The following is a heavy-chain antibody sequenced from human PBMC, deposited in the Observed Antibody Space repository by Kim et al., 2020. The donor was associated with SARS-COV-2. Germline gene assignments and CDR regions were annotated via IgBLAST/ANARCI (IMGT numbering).Heavy chain of an antibody. Sequence: GGSLRLSCAASGFTVSSNYMSWVRQAPGKGLEWVSVIYSGGSKYYADSAKGRFTISRDNSKNTLYLQMNSLRAEDTAVYYCARWDTVTTSLDYWGQGTLVTVSS. J-gene: IGHJ4*02. CDR3: ARWDTVTTSLDY. D-gene: IGHD4-4*01. CDR1: GFTVSSNY. V-gene: IGHV3-53*01. CDR2: IYSGGSK.